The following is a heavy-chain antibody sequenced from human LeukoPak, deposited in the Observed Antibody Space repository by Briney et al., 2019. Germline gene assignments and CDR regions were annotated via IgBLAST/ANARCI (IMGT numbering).Heavy chain of an antibody. CDR2: IYYSGST. D-gene: IGHD5-18*01. Sequence: SQTLSLTCTVSGGSNSSGDYYWSWIRQPPGKGLEWIGYIYYSGSTYYNPSLKSRVTISVDTSKNQFSLKLSSVTAADTAVYYCARLGIQLWLTADYWGQGTLVTVSS. CDR1: GGSNSSGDYY. CDR3: ARLGIQLWLTADY. J-gene: IGHJ4*02. V-gene: IGHV4-30-4*01.